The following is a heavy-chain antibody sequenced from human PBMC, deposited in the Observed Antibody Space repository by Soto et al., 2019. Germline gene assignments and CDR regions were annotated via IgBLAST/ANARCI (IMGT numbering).Heavy chain of an antibody. CDR1: GVSITIYY. J-gene: IGHJ6*02. V-gene: IGHV4-4*07. CDR2: INTDGLS. Sequence: SDTLSLTCSVSGVSITIYYWSWIRQSAGGGLEWMGRINTDGLSTYSPSFKSRLPMSLDTSKNQVSLRLISVTAADTAVYFCARVPVAVAATEDYYGLDVWGQGTTVTVSS. CDR3: ARVPVAVAATEDYYGLDV. D-gene: IGHD2-15*01.